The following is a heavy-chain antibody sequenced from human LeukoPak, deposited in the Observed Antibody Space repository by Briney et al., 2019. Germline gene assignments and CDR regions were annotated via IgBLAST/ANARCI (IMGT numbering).Heavy chain of an antibody. J-gene: IGHJ6*04. D-gene: IGHD3-10*02. CDR1: GFTFSSYS. Sequence: GGSLRLSCAASGFTFSSYSMNWVRQAPGKGLEWVSSISSSSSYIYYADSVKGRFTISRDNAKNSLYLQMNSLRAEDTAVYYCAELGITMIGGVWGKGTTVAISS. CDR2: ISSSSSYI. CDR3: AELGITMIGGV. V-gene: IGHV3-21*01.